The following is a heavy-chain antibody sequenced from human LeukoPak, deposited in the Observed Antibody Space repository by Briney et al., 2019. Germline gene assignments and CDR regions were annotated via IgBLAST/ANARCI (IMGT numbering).Heavy chain of an antibody. J-gene: IGHJ6*04. CDR3: ARDRGILDV. V-gene: IGHV4-61*02. Sequence: SQTLSLTCTVSGGSISSGSYYWSWIRQPAGKGLEWIGRIYNSGSTNYNPSLKSRVTISVDTTNNQFSLKLSSVTAADTAVYYCARDRGILDVWGKGTTVTVSS. CDR2: IYNSGST. CDR1: GGSISSGSYY. D-gene: IGHD3-10*01.